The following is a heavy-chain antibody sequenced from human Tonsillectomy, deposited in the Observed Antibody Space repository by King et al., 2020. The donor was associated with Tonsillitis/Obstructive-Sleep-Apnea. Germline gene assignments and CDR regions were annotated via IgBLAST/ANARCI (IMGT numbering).Heavy chain of an antibody. Sequence: QLQESGPGLVKPSGTLSLTCAVSGGSISSSNWWSWVRQPPGKGLDWIGEIYHSGSTTYNPSLNSRVTIPLDKSKTQFSLKLSSVTAAATAVYYCARARNCSSTSCYGYYYYYYMDVWGKGTTVTVSS. V-gene: IGHV4-4*02. CDR3: ARARNCSSTSCYGYYYYYYMDV. J-gene: IGHJ6*03. CDR1: GGSISSSNW. D-gene: IGHD2-2*01. CDR2: IYHSGST.